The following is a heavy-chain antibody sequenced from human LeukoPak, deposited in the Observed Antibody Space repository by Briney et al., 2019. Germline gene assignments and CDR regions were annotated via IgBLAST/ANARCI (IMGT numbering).Heavy chain of an antibody. D-gene: IGHD3-22*01. CDR3: ASLYDSSGYLTGFDY. Sequence: SETLSLTCTVSGGSISSGDYYWSWIRQPPGKGLEWIGYIYYSGSTYYNPSLKSRVTISVDTSKNQFSLELSSVTAADTAVYYCASLYDSSGYLTGFDYWGQGTLVTVSS. J-gene: IGHJ4*02. CDR1: GGSISSGDYY. V-gene: IGHV4-30-4*08. CDR2: IYYSGST.